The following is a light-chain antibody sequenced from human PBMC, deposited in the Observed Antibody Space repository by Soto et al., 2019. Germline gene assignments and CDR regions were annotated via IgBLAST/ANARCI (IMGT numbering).Light chain of an antibody. J-gene: IGLJ1*01. CDR1: TNDVGGYNY. V-gene: IGLV2-14*01. CDR3: NSYTSSTSRPYV. Sequence: QSALTQPASLSGSPGQSITISCTGTTNDVGGYNYVSWYQQHPGKAPKLLIFEVSSRPSGVSNRFSGSKSGNTASLTISALQAEDEADYFCNSYTSSTSRPYVFGTGTRSPS. CDR2: EVS.